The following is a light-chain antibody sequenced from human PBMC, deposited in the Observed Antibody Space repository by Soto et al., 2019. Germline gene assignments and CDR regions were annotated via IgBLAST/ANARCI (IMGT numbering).Light chain of an antibody. CDR3: AAWDDSLSGYV. Sequence: QALVTQPPSASGTPGQRVTISCSGSISNIGSNVIDWYQQLPGTAPKLLIYNNNQRPSGVPDRFSGSKSGTSASLAISGLQSEDEADYYCAAWDDSLSGYVFGTATKLTVL. CDR2: NNN. J-gene: IGLJ1*01. V-gene: IGLV1-44*01. CDR1: ISNIGSNV.